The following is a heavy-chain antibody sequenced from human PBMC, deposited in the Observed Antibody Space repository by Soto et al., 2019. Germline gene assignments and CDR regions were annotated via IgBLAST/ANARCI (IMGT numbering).Heavy chain of an antibody. CDR3: AKGSVGAPHFYYGMDV. D-gene: IGHD1-26*01. Sequence: PGGALRLSCAASRCTFSIYAMSWGRHAPGEGLEGCSGMSDSGESTHYADSVKGRFTISRDNSKNTLYLQMNTLTVDDTAVYYCAKGSVGAPHFYYGMDVWGQGTTVTVSS. CDR2: MSDSGEST. CDR1: RCTFSIYA. V-gene: IGHV3-23*01. J-gene: IGHJ6*02.